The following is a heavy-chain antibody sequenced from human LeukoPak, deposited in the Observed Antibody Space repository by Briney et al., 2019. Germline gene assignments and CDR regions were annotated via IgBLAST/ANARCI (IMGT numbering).Heavy chain of an antibody. D-gene: IGHD3-22*01. V-gene: IGHV1-69*13. J-gene: IGHJ4*02. CDR2: IIPFFGRA. CDR3: ARSSDYYDSSGYYFDY. CDR1: GGTFSSYG. Sequence: GASVKVSCKASGGTFSSYGISWVRQAPGQGLEWMGGIIPFFGRADYAQKFQSRVTITADESTSTAYMELSSLRSEDTAVYYCARSSDYYDSSGYYFDYWGQGTLVTVSS.